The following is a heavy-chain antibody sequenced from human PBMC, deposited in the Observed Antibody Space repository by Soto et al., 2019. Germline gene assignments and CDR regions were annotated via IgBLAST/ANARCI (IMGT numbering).Heavy chain of an antibody. D-gene: IGHD2-8*01. V-gene: IGHV1-69*12. CDR3: ASNGESYYCAGMDV. Sequence: QVQLVQSGAEVKKPGSSVKVSCKASGGTFSSSAISWVRQAPGQGLEWMGGIIPIFGTAEYAQKFQGRVTITADESTSTGFMEVSSLRSEDTVVYYCASNGESYYCAGMDVWGQGTTVTVSS. CDR1: GGTFSSSA. J-gene: IGHJ6*02. CDR2: IIPIFGTA.